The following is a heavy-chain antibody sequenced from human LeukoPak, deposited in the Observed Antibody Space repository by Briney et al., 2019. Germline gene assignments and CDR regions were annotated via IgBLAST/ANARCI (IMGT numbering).Heavy chain of an antibody. CDR3: ANHRGSSWYSNY. CDR1: GFTFSSYA. J-gene: IGHJ4*02. CDR2: VTGSGDST. Sequence: GGSLRLSCAASGFTFSSYAMSWVRQAPGKGLEWVSVVTGSGDSTNYANSVEGRFTISRDNSHNTVYLQMNSLRADDTAVYYCANHRGSSWYSNYWGQGTLVTVSS. V-gene: IGHV3-23*01. D-gene: IGHD6-13*01.